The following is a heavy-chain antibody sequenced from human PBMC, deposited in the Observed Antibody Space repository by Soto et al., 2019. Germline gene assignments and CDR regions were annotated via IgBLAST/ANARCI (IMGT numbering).Heavy chain of an antibody. J-gene: IGHJ4*02. Sequence: SETLSLTCTRSGGSISSGGYYWSWIRQHPGEGLEWIGYIYYNGSPYYNPSLRSRVTISIDPSKNQFSLELRSVTAADTAVYFCARQSPYSTGSYYFDFWGPGTLVTVSS. CDR1: GGSISSGGYY. CDR3: ARQSPYSTGSYYFDF. D-gene: IGHD6-19*01. CDR2: IYYNGSP. V-gene: IGHV4-31*03.